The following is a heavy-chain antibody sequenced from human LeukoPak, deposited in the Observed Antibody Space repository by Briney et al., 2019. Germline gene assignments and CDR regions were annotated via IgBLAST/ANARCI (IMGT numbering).Heavy chain of an antibody. Sequence: GGSLRLSCAASGLTFSSYWIHWVRQAPGKGLVWVSDIDSDGSNTNYADSVKGRFTISRDNAKNTPYLQMNSLRAEDTAVYYCARGGNYVQEPFDYWGQGTLVTVSS. V-gene: IGHV3-74*01. D-gene: IGHD1-26*01. CDR2: IDSDGSNT. J-gene: IGHJ4*02. CDR1: GLTFSSYW. CDR3: ARGGNYVQEPFDY.